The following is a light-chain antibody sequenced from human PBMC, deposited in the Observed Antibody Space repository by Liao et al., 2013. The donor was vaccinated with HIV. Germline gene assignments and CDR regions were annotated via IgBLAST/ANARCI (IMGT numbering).Light chain of an antibody. CDR3: QVWDSSSDHPGVV. CDR2: FDS. CDR1: NIGSKS. Sequence: SYVLTQPPSVSVAPGQTARITCGGNNIGSKSVHWYRQKPGQAPVLVISFDSDRPSGIPARISGSNSGNTATLTISRVEVGDEADYYCQVWDSSSDHPGVVFGGGTKLTVL. J-gene: IGLJ2*01. V-gene: IGLV3-21*04.